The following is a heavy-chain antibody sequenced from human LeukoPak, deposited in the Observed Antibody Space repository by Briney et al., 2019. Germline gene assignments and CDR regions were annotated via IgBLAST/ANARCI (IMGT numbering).Heavy chain of an antibody. J-gene: IGHJ3*02. CDR2: IIPIFGTA. D-gene: IGHD6-13*01. Sequence: SVKVSCMASGGTFITYAISWVRQAPGQGLEWMGGIIPIFGTANYAQKFQGRVTITADESTSTAYMELSSLRSEDTAVYYCARPQTNLYSSSWYDAFDIWGQGTMVTVSS. CDR3: ARPQTNLYSSSWYDAFDI. V-gene: IGHV1-69*13. CDR1: GGTFITYA.